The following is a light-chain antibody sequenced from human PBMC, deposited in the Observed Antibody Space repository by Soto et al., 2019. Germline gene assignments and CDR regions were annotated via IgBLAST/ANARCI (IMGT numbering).Light chain of an antibody. CDR2: TAS. Sequence: DIQMTQSPSSLSASLGDSVTITCRASQGINNYLAWYQQKPGEVPVLLIYTASTLKPGVPSRFSGRGAGTDFTLTISSLQPEDFATYYCQKYDSAPRTFGQGTKVDI. V-gene: IGKV1-27*01. CDR3: QKYDSAPRT. J-gene: IGKJ1*01. CDR1: QGINNY.